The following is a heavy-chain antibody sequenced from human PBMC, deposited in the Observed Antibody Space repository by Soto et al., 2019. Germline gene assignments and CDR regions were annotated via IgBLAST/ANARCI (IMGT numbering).Heavy chain of an antibody. CDR1: GGSFTNYY. CDR3: ARADTSGSGRSSPFDAFDI. J-gene: IGHJ3*02. V-gene: IGHV4-59*01. CDR2: ISHNGRT. D-gene: IGHD3-10*01. Sequence: QVRLQESGPGLAKPSETLSLTCTVSGGSFTNYYWNWIRQPPGKGPEWIAYISHNGRTDYNPSLQSRVTISMDTSKNQFSLRLNSVATADTAVYYCARADTSGSGRSSPFDAFDIWGRGTMITVSS.